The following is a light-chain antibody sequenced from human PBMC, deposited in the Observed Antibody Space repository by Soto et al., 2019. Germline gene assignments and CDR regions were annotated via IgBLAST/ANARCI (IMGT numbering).Light chain of an antibody. CDR3: QQYGSSPFT. J-gene: IGKJ3*01. Sequence: EIVLTQSPGTLSLSPGERATLSCRASQSFSSSYLAWYQQKPGQAPRLLIYGASSRATGIPDRFSGSGSGTDLPLTISRLEPEDFAVYYCQQYGSSPFTFGPETKVDIK. V-gene: IGKV3-20*01. CDR2: GAS. CDR1: QSFSSSY.